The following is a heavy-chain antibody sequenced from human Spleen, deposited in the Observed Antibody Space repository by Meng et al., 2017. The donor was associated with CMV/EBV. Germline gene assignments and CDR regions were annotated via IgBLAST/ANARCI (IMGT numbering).Heavy chain of an antibody. CDR3: AKDGAFCGGDCYFD. V-gene: IGHV1-18*01. J-gene: IGHJ4*02. CDR1: GYTFTSYG. CDR2: ISAYNGNT. D-gene: IGHD2-21*01. Sequence: ASVKVSCKASGYTFTSYGISWVRQAPGQGLEWMGWISAYNGNTNYAQKLQGRVTMTTDTSTSTAYMELRSLRSDDTAVYYCAKDGAFCGGDCYFDWGQGTLVTVSS.